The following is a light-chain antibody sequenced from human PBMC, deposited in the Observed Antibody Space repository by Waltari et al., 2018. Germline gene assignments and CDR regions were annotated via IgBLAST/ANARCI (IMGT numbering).Light chain of an antibody. J-gene: IGLJ2*01. V-gene: IGLV2-8*01. CDR1: SSDVGGYHY. Sequence: QSALTQPPSASGSPGKSVTISCTGTSSDVGGYHYVSWYHQHPGKAPKLMIYEVNQRPSGVPDRFSGSKSGNTASLTVSGLQAEDEADYYCSSYAGSNNFVVFGGGTKLTVL. CDR3: SSYAGSNNFVV. CDR2: EVN.